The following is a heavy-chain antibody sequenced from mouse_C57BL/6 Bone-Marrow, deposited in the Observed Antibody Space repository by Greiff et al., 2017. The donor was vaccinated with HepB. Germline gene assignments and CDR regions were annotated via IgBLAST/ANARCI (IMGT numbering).Heavy chain of an antibody. Sequence: QVQLQQSGPGLVQPSQSLSITCTVSGFSLTSYGVHWVRQSPGKGLEWLGVIWRGGSTNYNAAFMSRLSITKETSKSQVFFKMNSLQADDTAIYYGAKHYYSSVYAMDYWGQGTSVTVSS. D-gene: IGHD1-1*01. CDR1: GFSLTSYG. J-gene: IGHJ4*01. CDR2: IWRGGST. CDR3: AKHYYSSVYAMDY. V-gene: IGHV2-5*01.